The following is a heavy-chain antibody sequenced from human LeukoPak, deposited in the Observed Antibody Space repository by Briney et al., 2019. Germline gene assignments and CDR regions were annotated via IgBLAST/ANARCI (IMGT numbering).Heavy chain of an antibody. J-gene: IGHJ5*01. CDR3: ARQIAVVEPTDPNWFDS. CDR1: GDSISSSSHY. D-gene: IGHD2-21*01. CDR2: IFYSGRA. Sequence: SETLSLTCSVSGDSISSSSHYWGWIRQPPGKGLEWIGSIFYSGRAYYTTSLKSRVTMSLDTSKNQFSLRLTSVTAADTAVYYCARQIAVVEPTDPNWFDSWGQGTLVTVSS. V-gene: IGHV4-39*07.